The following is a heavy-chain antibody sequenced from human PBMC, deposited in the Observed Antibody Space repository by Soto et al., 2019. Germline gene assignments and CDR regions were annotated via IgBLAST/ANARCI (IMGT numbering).Heavy chain of an antibody. Sequence: QVQLVQSGAEVKKPGSSVKVSCKASGGAFSDYAFSWVRQAPGQGLEWLGGIMPIFRAPDYAQKFQGRVTITADEFTRTASRDMYSLSSEDTAVYYCASWLKGPDIGNYYYGMDVGGQGTTVTVS. CDR2: IMPIFRAP. J-gene: IGHJ6*02. CDR3: ASWLKGPDIGNYYYGMDV. D-gene: IGHD2-15*01. V-gene: IGHV1-69*12. CDR1: GGAFSDYA.